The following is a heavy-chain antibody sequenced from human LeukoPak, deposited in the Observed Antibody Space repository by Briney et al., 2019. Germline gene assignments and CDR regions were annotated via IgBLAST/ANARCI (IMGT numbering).Heavy chain of an antibody. CDR2: IYYSGST. CDR1: GGSISSYY. D-gene: IGHD3-22*01. CDR3: ARFDYYDSSPTQTTGFDP. V-gene: IGHV4-59*01. Sequence: PSETLSLTCTVSGGSISSYYWSWIRQPPGKGLEWIGYIYYSGSTNYNPSLKSRVTISVDTSKNQFSLKLSSVTAADTAVYYCARFDYYDSSPTQTTGFDPWGQGTLVTVSS. J-gene: IGHJ5*02.